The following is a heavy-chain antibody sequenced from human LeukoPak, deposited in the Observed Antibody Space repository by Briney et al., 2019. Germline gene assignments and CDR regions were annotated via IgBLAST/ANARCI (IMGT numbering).Heavy chain of an antibody. CDR3: ARDYESGYYDSSGYYDDY. J-gene: IGHJ4*02. CDR2: ISAYNGNT. D-gene: IGHD3-22*01. Sequence: ASVKVSCKASGYTFTSYGISWVRQAPGRGLEWMGWISAYNGNTNYAQKLQGRVTMTTDTSTSTAYMELRSLRSDDTAVYYCARDYESGYYDSSGYYDDYWGQGTLVTVSS. CDR1: GYTFTSYG. V-gene: IGHV1-18*01.